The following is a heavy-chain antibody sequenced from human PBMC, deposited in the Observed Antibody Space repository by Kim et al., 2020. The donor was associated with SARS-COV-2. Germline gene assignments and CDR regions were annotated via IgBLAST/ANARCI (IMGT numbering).Heavy chain of an antibody. Sequence: GGSLRLSCAASGFTFSSYAMHWVRQAPGKGLEWVAVISYDGSNKYYADSVKGRFTISRDNSKNTLYLQMNSLRAEDTAVYYCARDISPQPWNYVGLDYWGQGTLVTVSS. CDR3: ARDISPQPWNYVGLDY. J-gene: IGHJ4*02. CDR2: ISYDGSNK. V-gene: IGHV3-30-3*01. CDR1: GFTFSSYA. D-gene: IGHD1-7*01.